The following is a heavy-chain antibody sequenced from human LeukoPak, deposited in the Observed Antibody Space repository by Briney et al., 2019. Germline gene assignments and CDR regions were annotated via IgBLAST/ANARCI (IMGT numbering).Heavy chain of an antibody. Sequence: ASVKVSCKASGYTFTRYGITWVRQAPGQGLEWMGWISTYYGKTNYAQKVQDRVTMTTDTSTSTVYMELRSLRSDDTALYFCARDFSNFSYGTWFDPWGQGTLVTVSS. CDR2: ISTYYGKT. CDR1: GYTFTRYG. CDR3: ARDFSNFSYGTWFDP. D-gene: IGHD1-1*01. V-gene: IGHV1-18*01. J-gene: IGHJ5*02.